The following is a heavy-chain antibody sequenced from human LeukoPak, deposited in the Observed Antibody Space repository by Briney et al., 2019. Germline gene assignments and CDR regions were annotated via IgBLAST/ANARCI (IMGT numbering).Heavy chain of an antibody. V-gene: IGHV1-46*01. CDR3: AGARSSGYYYAVLSDY. CDR1: GYTFTSYY. D-gene: IGHD3-22*01. CDR2: INPSGGST. J-gene: IGHJ4*02. Sequence: ASVKVSCKASGYTFTSYYMHWVRQAPGQGLEWMGIINPSGGSTSYAQKFQGRVTMTRDTSTSTVYMELSSLRSEDTAVYYCAGARSSGYYYAVLSDYWGQGTLVTVSS.